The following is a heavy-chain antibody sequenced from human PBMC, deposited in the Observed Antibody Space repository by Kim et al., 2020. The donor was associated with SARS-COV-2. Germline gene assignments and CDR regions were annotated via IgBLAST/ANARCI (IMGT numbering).Heavy chain of an antibody. D-gene: IGHD4-17*01. CDR2: IYPGDSDT. Sequence: GESLKISCKGSGYSFTSYWIGWVRQMPGKGLEWMGIIYPGDSDTRYSPSFQGQVTISADKSISTAYLQWSSLKASDTAMYYCARSVGMTTVTTGPGYWGQGTLVTVSS. CDR3: ARSVGMTTVTTGPGY. J-gene: IGHJ4*02. CDR1: GYSFTSYW. V-gene: IGHV5-51*01.